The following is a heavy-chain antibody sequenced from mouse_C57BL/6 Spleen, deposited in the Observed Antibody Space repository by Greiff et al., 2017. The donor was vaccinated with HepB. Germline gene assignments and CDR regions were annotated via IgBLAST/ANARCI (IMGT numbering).Heavy chain of an antibody. CDR1: GYTFTSYW. J-gene: IGHJ2*01. CDR3: ARRGIPPGYFDY. CDR2: IYPGSGST. Sequence: QVQLKQPGAELVKPGASVKMSCKASGYTFTSYWITWVKQRPGQGLEWIGDIYPGSGSTNYNEKFKSKATLTVDTSSSTAYMQLSSLTSEDSAVYYCARRGIPPGYFDYWGQGTTLTVSS. V-gene: IGHV1-55*01.